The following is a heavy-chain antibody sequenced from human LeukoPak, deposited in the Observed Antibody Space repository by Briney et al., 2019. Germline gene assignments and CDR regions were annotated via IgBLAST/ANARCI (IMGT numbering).Heavy chain of an antibody. Sequence: ASVKVSCKASGYTFTSYYMHWVRQAPGQGLEWMGIINPSGGSTSYAQKFQGRVTMTRDTSTSTVYTELSSLRSEDTAVYYCAREGQVLSSGWYGGNYYYGMDVWGQGTTVTVSS. CDR1: GYTFTSYY. CDR2: INPSGGST. CDR3: AREGQVLSSGWYGGNYYYGMDV. D-gene: IGHD6-19*01. J-gene: IGHJ6*02. V-gene: IGHV1-46*01.